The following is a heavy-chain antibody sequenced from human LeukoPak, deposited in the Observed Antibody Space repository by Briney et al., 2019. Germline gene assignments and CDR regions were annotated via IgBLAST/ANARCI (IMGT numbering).Heavy chain of an antibody. D-gene: IGHD5-12*01. CDR3: AKDAGVSGYSGYIDY. CDR1: GFSFDEYA. J-gene: IGHJ4*02. CDR2: ISYNSGTI. Sequence: GGSLRLSCAASGFSFDEYAMYWVRQAPGKGLEWVSGISYNSGTIGYADSVKGRFTISRDNARNSLCLQMNSLRPEDTASYYCAKDAGVSGYSGYIDYWGQGTLVTVSS. V-gene: IGHV3-9*01.